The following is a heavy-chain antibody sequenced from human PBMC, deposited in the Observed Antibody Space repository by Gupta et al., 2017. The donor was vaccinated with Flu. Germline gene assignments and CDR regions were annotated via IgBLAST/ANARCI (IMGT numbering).Heavy chain of an antibody. CDR1: GGSFSGYY. CDR3: ARGRGAAVRYYMDV. J-gene: IGHJ6*03. CDR2: INHSGST. V-gene: IGHV4-34*01. D-gene: IGHD6-13*01. Sequence: QVQLQQWGAGLLKPSETLSLTCAVYGGSFSGYYWSWIRQPPGKGLEWIGEINHSGSTNYNPSLKSRVTISVDTSKNQFSLKLSSVTAADTAVYYCARGRGAAVRYYMDVWGKGTTVTVSS.